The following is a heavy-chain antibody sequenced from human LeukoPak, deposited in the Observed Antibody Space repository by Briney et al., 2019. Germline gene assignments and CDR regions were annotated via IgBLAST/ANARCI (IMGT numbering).Heavy chain of an antibody. CDR2: IYPGDSDT. V-gene: IGHV5-51*01. CDR3: ATQVVPAAIHRGFDY. J-gene: IGHJ4*02. CDR1: GYSFTSYW. Sequence: GESLKISCKGSGYSFTSYWIGWVRQMPGKGLEWMGIIYPGDSDTRYSPSFQGQVTISADKSISTAYLQWSSLKASDTAMYYCATQVVPAAIHRGFDYWGQGTLVTVSS. D-gene: IGHD2-2*02.